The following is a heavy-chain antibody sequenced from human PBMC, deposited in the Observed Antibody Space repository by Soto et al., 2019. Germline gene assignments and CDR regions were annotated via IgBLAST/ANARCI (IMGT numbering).Heavy chain of an antibody. Sequence: SETLSLTCTVSGGSVSSGSYYWSWIRQPPGKGLEWIGYIYYSGSTNYNPSLKSRVTISVDTSKNQFSLKLSSVTAADTAVYYCARGYELVNWFDPWGQGTLVTVS. D-gene: IGHD1-7*01. J-gene: IGHJ5*02. CDR2: IYYSGST. V-gene: IGHV4-61*01. CDR1: GGSVSSGSYY. CDR3: ARGYELVNWFDP.